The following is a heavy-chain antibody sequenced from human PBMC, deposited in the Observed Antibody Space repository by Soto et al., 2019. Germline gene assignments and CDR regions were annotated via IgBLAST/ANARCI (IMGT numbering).Heavy chain of an antibody. D-gene: IGHD3-3*01. CDR2: INHSGST. CDR1: GGSFSGYY. J-gene: IGHJ6*02. Sequence: QVQLQQWGAGLLKPSETLSLTCAVYGGSFSGYYWSWIRQPPGKGLEWIGEINHSGSTNYNPSLKSRVTISVDTSKNQFSLKLSSVTAADTAVYYCARVRSYDFWSGYSHYYYGMDVWGQGTTVTVSS. V-gene: IGHV4-34*01. CDR3: ARVRSYDFWSGYSHYYYGMDV.